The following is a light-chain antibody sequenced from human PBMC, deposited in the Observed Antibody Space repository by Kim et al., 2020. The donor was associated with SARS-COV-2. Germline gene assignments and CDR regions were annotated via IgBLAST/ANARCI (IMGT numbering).Light chain of an antibody. J-gene: IGLJ3*02. CDR2: EDY. CDR3: QAWYSSTEM. Sequence: SVSPGQTAYITFSGHKFEYKFTFWYQQKPGQSPVLVIYEDYMRPSGIPELFSGSNSGDTATLTISGPPAVYEADYYCQAWYSSTEMFGGGTQLTVL. CDR1: KFEYKF. V-gene: IGLV3-1*01.